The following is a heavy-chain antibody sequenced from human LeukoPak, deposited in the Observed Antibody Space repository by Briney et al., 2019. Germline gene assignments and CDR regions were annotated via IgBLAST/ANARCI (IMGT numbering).Heavy chain of an antibody. V-gene: IGHV1-2*02. J-gene: IGHJ6*03. Sequence: ASVKVSCKASGYTFSGFYIHWVRQAPGQGLEWMGWINPNSGVTNYAQKLQGRVTITRDPSIGTAYMQLSRLRSDDTAVYYCAKDRYGDYEAPFHYYMDAWGRGTTVTVSS. D-gene: IGHD5-12*01. CDR1: GYTFSGFY. CDR3: AKDRYGDYEAPFHYYMDA. CDR2: INPNSGVT.